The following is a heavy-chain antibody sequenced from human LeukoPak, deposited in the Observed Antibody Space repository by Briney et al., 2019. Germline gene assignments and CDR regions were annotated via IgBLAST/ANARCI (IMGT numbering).Heavy chain of an antibody. CDR2: INSDGSST. D-gene: IGHD3-10*01. V-gene: IGHV3-74*01. CDR1: GFTVSNNY. J-gene: IGHJ4*02. Sequence: GGSLRLSCAASGFTVSNNYMSWVRQAPGKGLVWVSRINSDGSSTSYADSVKGRFTISRDNAKNTLYLQMNSLRAEDTAVYYCARLPLWFGESDIDYWGQGTLVTVSS. CDR3: ARLPLWFGESDIDY.